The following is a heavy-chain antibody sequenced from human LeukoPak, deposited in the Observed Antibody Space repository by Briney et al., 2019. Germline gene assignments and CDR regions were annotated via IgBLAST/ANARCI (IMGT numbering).Heavy chain of an antibody. V-gene: IGHV4-59*08. CDR3: ARSTLRITMVRGVIGGFGP. D-gene: IGHD3-10*01. CDR1: GGSISSYY. Sequence: ASETLSLTCTVSGGSISSYYWSWIRQPPGKGLEWIGYIYYSGSTNYNPSLKSRVTISVDTSKNQFSLKLSSVTAADTAVYYCARSTLRITMVRGVIGGFGPWGQGTLVTVSS. J-gene: IGHJ5*02. CDR2: IYYSGST.